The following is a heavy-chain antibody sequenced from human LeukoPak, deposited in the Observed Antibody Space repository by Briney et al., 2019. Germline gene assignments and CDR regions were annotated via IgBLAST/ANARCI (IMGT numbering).Heavy chain of an antibody. J-gene: IGHJ4*02. CDR1: GFTFSRYA. D-gene: IGHD3-9*01. CDR3: ARENILTGYYSLFDY. V-gene: IGHV3-23*01. CDR2: ISDSGGST. Sequence: GGSLRLSCGASGFTFSRYAMSWVRQAPGKGLQWVSAISDSGGSTYYADSVKGRFTISRDNSKNTLYLQMNSLRAEDTAVYYCARENILTGYYSLFDYWGQGTLVTVSS.